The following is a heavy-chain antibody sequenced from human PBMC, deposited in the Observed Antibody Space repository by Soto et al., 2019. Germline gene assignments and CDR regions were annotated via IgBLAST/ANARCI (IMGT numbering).Heavy chain of an antibody. Sequence: GGSLRLSCAASGFTFSSHAMNWVRQAPGKGLEWVSVISFDGTNKYYAESVRGRYSISRDNSKKVLYLDMNSLRPDDTAIYYCARAHGPYYDSSYYGLARNYFDYWSQGALVTVSS. CDR1: GFTFSSHA. D-gene: IGHD3-22*01. V-gene: IGHV3-30-3*01. CDR3: ARAHGPYYDSSYYGLARNYFDY. CDR2: ISFDGTNK. J-gene: IGHJ4*02.